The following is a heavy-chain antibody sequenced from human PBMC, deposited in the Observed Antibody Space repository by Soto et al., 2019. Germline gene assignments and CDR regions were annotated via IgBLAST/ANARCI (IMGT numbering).Heavy chain of an antibody. D-gene: IGHD1-1*01. CDR3: ARVQSSTVLGRSDDAFDI. CDR2: ISSSGSTI. Sequence: GGSLRLSCAASGFTFSDYYMSWIRQAPGKGLEWVSYISSSGSTIYYADSVKGRFTISRDNAKNSLYLQMNSLRAEDTAVYYCARVQSSTVLGRSDDAFDIWGQGTMVTVSS. V-gene: IGHV3-11*04. J-gene: IGHJ3*02. CDR1: GFTFSDYY.